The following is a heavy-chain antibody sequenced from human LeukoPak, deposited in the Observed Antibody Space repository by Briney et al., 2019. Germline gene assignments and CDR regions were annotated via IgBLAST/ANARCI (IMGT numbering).Heavy chain of an antibody. J-gene: IGHJ4*02. CDR3: ATRNYYYDSSGYRYFDY. CDR1: GYTLTELS. D-gene: IGHD3-22*01. CDR2: FDPEDGET. V-gene: IGHV1-24*01. Sequence: ASVKVSCKVSGYTLTELSMHWARQAPGKGLEWMGGFDPEDGETIYAQKFQGRVTMTEDTSTDTAYMELSSLRSEDTAVYYCATRNYYYDSSGYRYFDYWGQGTLVTVSS.